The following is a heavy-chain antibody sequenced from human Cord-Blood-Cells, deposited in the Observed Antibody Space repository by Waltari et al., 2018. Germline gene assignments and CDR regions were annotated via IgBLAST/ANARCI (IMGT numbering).Heavy chain of an antibody. J-gene: IGHJ4*02. CDR3: ARITDWYSSSLCVDY. CDR1: GFSLSTARMG. V-gene: IGHV2-26*01. Sequence: QVTLKESGPVLVQPTETLTLPCTVSGFSLSTARMGVSWIRQPPGKALEWLAHIFSNDEKSYSTSLKSRLTISKDTSKSQVVLTMTNMDPVDTATYYCARITDWYSSSLCVDYWGQGTLVTVSS. D-gene: IGHD6-6*01. CDR2: IFSNDEK.